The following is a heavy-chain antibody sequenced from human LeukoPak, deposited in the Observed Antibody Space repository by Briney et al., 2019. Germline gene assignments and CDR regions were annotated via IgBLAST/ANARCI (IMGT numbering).Heavy chain of an antibody. J-gene: IGHJ4*02. Sequence: GGSLRLSCAASGFTFSSYAMHWVRQAPGKGLEWVAVISYDGSNKYYADSVKGRFTISRDNSKNTLYLQMNSLRAEDTAVYYCARDLTYHYESSGYYGGDHWGQGTLVTVSS. CDR2: ISYDGSNK. V-gene: IGHV3-30-3*01. CDR3: ARDLTYHYESSGYYGGDH. D-gene: IGHD3-22*01. CDR1: GFTFSSYA.